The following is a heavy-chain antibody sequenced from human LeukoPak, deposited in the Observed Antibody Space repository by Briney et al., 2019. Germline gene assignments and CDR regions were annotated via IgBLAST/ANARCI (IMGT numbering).Heavy chain of an antibody. CDR3: ARHTAEKYNWFDR. CDR1: GGSISNYY. D-gene: IGHD5-24*01. J-gene: IGHJ5*02. Sequence: SSETLSLTCTVSGGSISNYYWSWIRQPPGKGLEWIGYIYYSGSTNYNPSLKSRVTISVDTSKNQFSLKMSSVTAADTAVYYCARHTAEKYNWFDRWGQGTLVTVSS. V-gene: IGHV4-59*08. CDR2: IYYSGST.